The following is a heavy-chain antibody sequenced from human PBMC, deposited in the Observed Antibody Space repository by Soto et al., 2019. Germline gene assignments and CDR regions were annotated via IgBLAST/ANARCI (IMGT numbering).Heavy chain of an antibody. V-gene: IGHV5-51*01. J-gene: IGHJ6*02. CDR2: IYPGDSDT. D-gene: IGHD6-13*01. CDR1: GYSFTSYW. Sequence: GESLKISCKGSGYSFTSYWIGWVRQMPGKGLEWMGIIYPGDSDTRYSPSFQGQVTISADKSISTAYLQWSSLKASDTAMYYCARHSLAAAGHYYYYGMDVWGQGTTVTVSS. CDR3: ARHSLAAAGHYYYYGMDV.